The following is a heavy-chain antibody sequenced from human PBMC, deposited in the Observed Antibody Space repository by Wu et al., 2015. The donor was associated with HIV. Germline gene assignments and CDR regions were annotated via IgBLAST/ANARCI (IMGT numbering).Heavy chain of an antibody. CDR1: GYTFTDYY. Sequence: QVQLVQSGADVKKPGASMKVSCKASGYTFTDYYVHWVRQAPGQGLEWMGWINPNSGGRNYAQKFQGRVTMTRDTSISTAYMELSRLRSDDTAIYYCAKELWRGSSPPPVPYTCRTSVGTNGPYVLRSVLLRPPYPNRNRPYG. J-gene: IGHJ6*01. V-gene: IGHV1-2*02. D-gene: IGHD1-14*01. CDR3: AKELWRGSSPPPVPYTCRTSVGTNGPYVLRSVLLRPPYPNRNRPYG. CDR2: INPNSGGR.